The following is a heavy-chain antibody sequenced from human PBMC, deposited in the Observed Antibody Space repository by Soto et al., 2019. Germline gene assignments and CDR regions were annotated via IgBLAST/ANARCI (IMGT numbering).Heavy chain of an antibody. D-gene: IGHD2-2*01. CDR3: ASHYLFGEDVVVPAAMSGAFDI. J-gene: IGHJ3*02. Sequence: ESLKISCKGSGYSFTSYWIGWVRQMPGKSLKWKGIIYPGDSDTRYSPSFQGQVTISADKSISTAYLQWSSLKASDTAMYYCASHYLFGEDVVVPAAMSGAFDIWGQGTMVTVSS. CDR2: IYPGDSDT. V-gene: IGHV5-51*01. CDR1: GYSFTSYW.